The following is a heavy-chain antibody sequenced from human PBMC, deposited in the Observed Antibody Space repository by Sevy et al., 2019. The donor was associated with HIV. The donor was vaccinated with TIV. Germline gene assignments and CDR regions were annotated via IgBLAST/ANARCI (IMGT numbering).Heavy chain of an antibody. D-gene: IGHD3-22*01. Sequence: SETLSLTCTVSGGSISSSSYYWGWIRQPPGKGLEWIGSIYYSGSTCYNPSLKSRVTISVDTSKNQFSLKLSSVTAADTAVYYCARQDYYDSSGYYLDAFDIWGQGTMVTVSS. CDR2: IYYSGST. CDR1: GGSISSSSYY. CDR3: ARQDYYDSSGYYLDAFDI. J-gene: IGHJ3*02. V-gene: IGHV4-39*01.